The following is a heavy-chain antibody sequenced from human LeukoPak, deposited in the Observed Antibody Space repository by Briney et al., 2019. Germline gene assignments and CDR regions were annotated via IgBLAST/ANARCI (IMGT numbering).Heavy chain of an antibody. CDR3: ARVAKMATTEYYFDY. Sequence: ASVNVSCKASGYTFTGYYMHWVRQAPGQGLEWMGRINPNSGGTNYAQKFQGRVTMTRDTSISTAYMELSRLRSDDTAVYYCARVAKMATTEYYFDYWGQGTLVTASS. CDR1: GYTFTGYY. V-gene: IGHV1-2*06. D-gene: IGHD5-24*01. CDR2: INPNSGGT. J-gene: IGHJ4*02.